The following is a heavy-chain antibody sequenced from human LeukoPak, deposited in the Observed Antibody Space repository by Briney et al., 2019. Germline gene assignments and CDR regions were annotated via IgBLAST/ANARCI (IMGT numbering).Heavy chain of an antibody. J-gene: IGHJ4*02. D-gene: IGHD6-6*01. CDR1: GFTFNSYE. CDR2: XXXGGNTK. Sequence: GGSLRLSCAASGFTFNSYEMNWVRQAPGKGXXXXXXXXXGGNTKYYAASVKGRFTISRDDDKNSLYLQMNSLRDEDTAVYYCARDPAKGAARPYYFDYWGQGSLVTVSS. V-gene: IGHV3-48*03. CDR3: ARDPAKGAARPYYFDY.